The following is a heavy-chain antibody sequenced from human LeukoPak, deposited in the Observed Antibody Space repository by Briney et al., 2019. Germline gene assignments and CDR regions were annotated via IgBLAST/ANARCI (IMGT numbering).Heavy chain of an antibody. CDR3: AASTVVPAASVDAFDI. CDR2: INTNTGNP. CDR1: GYTFTSYA. D-gene: IGHD2-2*01. J-gene: IGHJ3*02. V-gene: IGHV7-4-1*02. Sequence: ASVKVSCKASGYTFTSYAMNWVRQAPGQGLEWMGCINTNTGNPTYAQGFTGRFAFSLDTSVSTAYLQISSLKAEDTAVYYCAASTVVPAASVDAFDIWGQGTMVTVSS.